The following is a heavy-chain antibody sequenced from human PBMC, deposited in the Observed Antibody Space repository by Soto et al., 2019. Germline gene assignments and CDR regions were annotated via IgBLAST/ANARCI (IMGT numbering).Heavy chain of an antibody. Sequence: QVQLVQSGAEVKKPGASVKVSCKASGYTFTGYYMHWVRQAPGQGLEWMGWINPNSGGTNYAQKFQGWVTVTRDTSISTAYMELSRLRSDDTAVYYCARAGPYSSSSWYFDYWGQGTLVTVSS. CDR2: INPNSGGT. J-gene: IGHJ4*02. V-gene: IGHV1-2*04. CDR3: ARAGPYSSSSWYFDY. CDR1: GYTFTGYY. D-gene: IGHD6-6*01.